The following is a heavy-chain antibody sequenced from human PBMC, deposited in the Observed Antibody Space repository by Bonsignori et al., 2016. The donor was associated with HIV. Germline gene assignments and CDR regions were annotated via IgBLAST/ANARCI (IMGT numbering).Heavy chain of an antibody. Sequence: WIRQPPGKGLQWIGYIYYSGTTTYNPSLKSRLTISIDTSKNQFSLNLRSVTAADTAVYYCARAKRYCSSTSCYTGDYYYMDVWGKGTTVTVSS. J-gene: IGHJ6*03. CDR3: ARAKRYCSSTSCYTGDYYYMDV. CDR2: IYYSGTT. V-gene: IGHV4-59*01. D-gene: IGHD2-2*02.